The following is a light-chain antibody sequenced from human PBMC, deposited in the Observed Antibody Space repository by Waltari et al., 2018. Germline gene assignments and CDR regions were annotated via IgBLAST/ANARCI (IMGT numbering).Light chain of an antibody. CDR1: QTISNN. CDR2: TAS. CDR3: QQSYSHPRT. J-gene: IGKJ3*01. V-gene: IGKV1-39*01. Sequence: DIQMTQSPSSLSASVGDRVTITCRASQTISNNLNWYQQKPGKAPKLLIYTASNLQGGVPSRFSGSGSGTDFTLTIRSLQPEDFATYYCQQSYSHPRTFGPGTKVDI.